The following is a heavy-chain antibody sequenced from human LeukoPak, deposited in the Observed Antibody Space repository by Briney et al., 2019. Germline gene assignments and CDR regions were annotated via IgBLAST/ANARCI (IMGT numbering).Heavy chain of an antibody. CDR3: ARADTASADFDY. CDR2: IYYSGST. Sequence: PSETLSLTCTVSGGSISSSSYYWGWIRQPPGKGLEWIGSIYYSGSTYYNPSLKSRVTISVDTSKNQFSLKLSSVTAADTAVYYCARADTASADFDYWGQGTLVTVSS. CDR1: GGSISSSSYY. D-gene: IGHD5-18*01. V-gene: IGHV4-39*07. J-gene: IGHJ4*02.